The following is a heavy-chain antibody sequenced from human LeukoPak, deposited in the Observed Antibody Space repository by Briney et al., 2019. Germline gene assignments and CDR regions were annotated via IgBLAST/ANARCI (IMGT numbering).Heavy chain of an antibody. V-gene: IGHV1-18*01. Sequence: GASVKVSCKASGYTFTSYDINWVRQATGQGLEWMGWISAYNGNTNYAQKFQGRVTMTTDTSTSTAYMELRSLRSDDTAVYYCARVDFWSGYHSDWGQGTLVTVSS. CDR1: GYTFTSYD. J-gene: IGHJ4*02. D-gene: IGHD3-3*01. CDR3: ARVDFWSGYHSD. CDR2: ISAYNGNT.